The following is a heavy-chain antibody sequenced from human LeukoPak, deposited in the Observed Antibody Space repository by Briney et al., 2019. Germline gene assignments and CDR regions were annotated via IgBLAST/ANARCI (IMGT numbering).Heavy chain of an antibody. CDR3: ARDMAGSFATRGTHGFVI. V-gene: IGHV3-9*01. CDR1: GFTFDDYA. J-gene: IGHJ3*02. CDR2: ISWNSADI. D-gene: IGHD1-26*01. Sequence: GRSLRLSCTASGFTFDDYAIHWVRQAPGKGLEWVSGISWNSADIAYADSVKGRFTISRDNAKNSLYLQMNSLRGEDTALYYCARDMAGSFATRGTHGFVIWGLGTRVTVSS.